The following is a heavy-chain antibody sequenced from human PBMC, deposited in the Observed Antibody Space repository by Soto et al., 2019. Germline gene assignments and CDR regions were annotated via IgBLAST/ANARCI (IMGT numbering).Heavy chain of an antibody. Sequence: SETLSLTCTVSGGSISSSSYYWCWIRQPPGKGLEWIGSIYYSGSTYYNPSLKSRVTISVDTSKNQFSLKLSSVTAADTAVYYCASRAVTTSFEYYYYGMDVWGQGTTVTVSS. D-gene: IGHD4-4*01. J-gene: IGHJ6*02. CDR3: ASRAVTTSFEYYYYGMDV. CDR2: IYYSGST. CDR1: GGSISSSSYY. V-gene: IGHV4-39*01.